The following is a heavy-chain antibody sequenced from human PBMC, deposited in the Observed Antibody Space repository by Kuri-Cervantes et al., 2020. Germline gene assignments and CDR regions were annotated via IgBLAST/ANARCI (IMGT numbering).Heavy chain of an antibody. CDR3: ARGLEATNDDY. D-gene: IGHD1-1*01. V-gene: IGHV1-8*02. J-gene: IGHJ4*02. Sequence: ASVKVSCKASGYTFTSYGISWVRQATGQGLEWMGWMNPNSGNTGYAQKFQGRVTMTRNTSIGTAYMELSSLRSEDTAVYYCARGLEATNDDYWGQGTLVTVSS. CDR2: MNPNSGNT. CDR1: GYTFTSYG.